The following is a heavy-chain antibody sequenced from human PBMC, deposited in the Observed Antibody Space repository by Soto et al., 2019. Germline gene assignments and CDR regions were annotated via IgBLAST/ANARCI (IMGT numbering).Heavy chain of an antibody. Sequence: DVQLVESGGGLVQPGGSLRLSCAISGFSVSRNYLSWVRQAPGQGLEWVSVHYSGGSTYYADSVHGRFSISRYKPNNTLSLQMRRVRAEDTAVYFCARHRHPRGTVGATSPLDPWGQGTQVTVSS. CDR1: GFSVSRNY. V-gene: IGHV3-66*04. CDR3: ARHRHPRGTVGATSPLDP. J-gene: IGHJ5*02. D-gene: IGHD1-26*01. CDR2: HYSGGST.